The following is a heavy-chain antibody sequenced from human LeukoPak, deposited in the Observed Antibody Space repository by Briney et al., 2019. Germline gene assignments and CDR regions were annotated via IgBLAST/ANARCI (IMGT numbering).Heavy chain of an antibody. CDR3: AREDGDYRYYYYGMDV. J-gene: IGHJ6*04. CDR1: GFTFNDYY. Sequence: PGGSLRLSCAASGFTFNDYYMSWIRQAPGKGLEWVSYISSSSSYTNYADSVKGRFTISRDNAKNSLYLQMNSLRAEDTAVYYCAREDGDYRYYYYGMDVWGKGTTVTVSS. V-gene: IGHV3-11*06. D-gene: IGHD4-17*01. CDR2: ISSSSSYT.